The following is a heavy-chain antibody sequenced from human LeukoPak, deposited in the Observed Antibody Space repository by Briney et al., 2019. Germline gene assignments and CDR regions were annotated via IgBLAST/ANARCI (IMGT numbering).Heavy chain of an antibody. V-gene: IGHV4-61*02. J-gene: IGHJ6*03. CDR1: GGSISSGSYY. CDR3: ATEPGSGSYSRYYYYYIDV. CDR2: IYTRGST. D-gene: IGHD1-26*01. Sequence: SQTLSLTCTVSGGSISSGSYYWSWIRQPAGKGLEWIGRIYTRGSTNYNPSLKSRVTISIDTSKNQFSLKLSSVTAADTAVYYCATEPGSGSYSRYYYYYIDVWAKGPRSPSP.